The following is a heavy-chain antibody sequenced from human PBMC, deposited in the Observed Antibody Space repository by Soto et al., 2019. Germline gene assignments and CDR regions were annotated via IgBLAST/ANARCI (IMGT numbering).Heavy chain of an antibody. CDR3: ARDMPAGTPYYYYGMDV. CDR1: GFTFSSYG. Sequence: QVQLVESGGGVVQPGRSLRLSCAASGFTFSSYGMHWVRQAPGKGLEWVAVIWYDGSNKYYADSVKGRFTISRDNSKNTLYLQMNSLRAEDTAVYYCARDMPAGTPYYYYGMDVWGQGTTVTVSS. D-gene: IGHD6-13*01. J-gene: IGHJ6*02. CDR2: IWYDGSNK. V-gene: IGHV3-33*01.